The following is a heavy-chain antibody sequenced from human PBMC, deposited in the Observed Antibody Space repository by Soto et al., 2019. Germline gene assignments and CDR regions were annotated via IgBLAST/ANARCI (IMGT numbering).Heavy chain of an antibody. CDR1: GDSISSTNG. D-gene: IGHD3-10*01. J-gene: IGHJ4*02. CDR3: ARTNYGSGSDYNFDY. CDR2: IHHSGST. Sequence: QVQLQESGPGLVKPSGTLSLTCAVSGDSISSTNGWSWVRQPPGKGLEWMGEIHHSGSTNYSPSLESRVTISVDKSKNQFSLKLNSVTAADTAVYYCARTNYGSGSDYNFDYWGQGTLVTVSS. V-gene: IGHV4-4*02.